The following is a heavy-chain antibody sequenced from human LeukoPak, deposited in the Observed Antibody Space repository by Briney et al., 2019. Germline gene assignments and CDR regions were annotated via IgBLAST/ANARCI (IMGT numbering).Heavy chain of an antibody. CDR3: ARRSATRGSYSGMDV. CDR2: IYTSGST. D-gene: IGHD2-21*02. V-gene: IGHV4-4*07. J-gene: IGHJ6*02. CDR1: GGSISSYY. Sequence: SETLSLTCTVSGGSISSYYWSWIRQPAGKGLEWSGRIYTSGSTNYNPSLKSRVTMSVDTSKNQFSLKLSSVTAADTAVYYCARRSATRGSYSGMDVWGQGTTVTVSS.